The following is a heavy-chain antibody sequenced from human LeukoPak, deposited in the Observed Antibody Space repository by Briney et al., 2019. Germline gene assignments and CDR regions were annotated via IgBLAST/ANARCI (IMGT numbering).Heavy chain of an antibody. Sequence: GGSLRLSCAASGFTFSSYAMHWVRQAPGKGLEWVAVISYDGSNKYYADSVKGRFTISRDNSKNTLYLQMNSLRAEDTAVYYCARVQTYDSSGYLSLLFDYWGQGTLVTVSS. CDR3: ARVQTYDSSGYLSLLFDY. CDR1: GFTFSSYA. V-gene: IGHV3-30-3*01. J-gene: IGHJ4*02. CDR2: ISYDGSNK. D-gene: IGHD3-22*01.